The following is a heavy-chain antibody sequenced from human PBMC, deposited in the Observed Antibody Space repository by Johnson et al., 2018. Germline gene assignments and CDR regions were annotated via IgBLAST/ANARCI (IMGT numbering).Heavy chain of an antibody. Sequence: QVQLVQSGGGVVQPGRSLRLSCAASGFTFNRYPMHWVRQAPGKGLEWVALISYGGSNKYYADSVKGRFTISRDNSKNTLYLQMNSLSAEDTAVYYCARGDYGDYSMDVWGKGTTVTVSS. V-gene: IGHV3-30-3*01. D-gene: IGHD4-17*01. CDR3: ARGDYGDYSMDV. CDR2: ISYGGSNK. CDR1: GFTFNRYP. J-gene: IGHJ6*04.